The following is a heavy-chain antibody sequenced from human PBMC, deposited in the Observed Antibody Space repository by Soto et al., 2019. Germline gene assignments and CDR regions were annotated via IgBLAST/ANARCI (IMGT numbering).Heavy chain of an antibody. CDR3: ARKLSYVDTAMDTDY. CDR2: ISAYNGNT. CDR1: GYTFTSYG. J-gene: IGHJ4*02. Sequence: AASVKVSCKASGYTFTSYGISWGRQAPGQGLEWMGWISAYNGNTNYAQKLQGRVTMTTDTSTSTAYMELRSLRSDDTAVYYCARKLSYVDTAMDTDYWGQGTLVTVSS. D-gene: IGHD5-18*01. V-gene: IGHV1-18*01.